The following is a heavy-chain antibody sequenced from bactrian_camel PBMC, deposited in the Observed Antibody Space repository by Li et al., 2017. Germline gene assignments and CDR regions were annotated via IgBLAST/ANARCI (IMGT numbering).Heavy chain of an antibody. CDR3: AGEVKLGWGDCNDGRRNTST. D-gene: IGHD5*01. CDR2: IYIGDPGT. Sequence: DVQLVESGGGSVQAGGSLRLSCDVSGYDYSSFCMGWFRQSPGQERAGVASIYIGDPGTFYSSDGATDYYADSVKGRFTISKDNAKNTLYLQMNSLKPEDTAMYYCAGEVKLGWGDCNDGRRNTSTGARGPRSPSP. J-gene: IGHJ4*01. CDR1: GYDYSSFC. V-gene: IGHV3S31*01.